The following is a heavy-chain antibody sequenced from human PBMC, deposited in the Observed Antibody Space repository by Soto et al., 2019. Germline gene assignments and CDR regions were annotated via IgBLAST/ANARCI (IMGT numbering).Heavy chain of an antibody. CDR1: GFTFGDYA. D-gene: IGHD2-8*01. Sequence: PGGSLRLSCTASGFTFGDYAMSWFRQAPGKGLEWVGFIRGKAYGGTTEYAASVKGRFTISRDDSKSIAYLQMNSLKTEDTAVYYCTIDSKVYPWLGYFDYWGQGTLVTVSS. J-gene: IGHJ4*02. CDR2: IRGKAYGGTT. V-gene: IGHV3-49*03. CDR3: TIDSKVYPWLGYFDY.